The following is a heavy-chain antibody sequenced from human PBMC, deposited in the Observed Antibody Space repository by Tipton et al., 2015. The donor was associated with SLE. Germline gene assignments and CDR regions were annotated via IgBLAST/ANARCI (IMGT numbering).Heavy chain of an antibody. CDR3: ARVVVVISDAFDI. CDR2: INDSGNT. D-gene: IGHD3-22*01. CDR1: GGSISSHY. J-gene: IGHJ3*02. V-gene: IGHV4-59*11. Sequence: TLSLTCTVSGGSISSHYWSWIRQPPGKALEWIGYINDSGNTNYNPSLESRVTISLDTSKNQFSLNLSSVTAADTAVYYCARVVVVISDAFDIWGQGTMVTVSS.